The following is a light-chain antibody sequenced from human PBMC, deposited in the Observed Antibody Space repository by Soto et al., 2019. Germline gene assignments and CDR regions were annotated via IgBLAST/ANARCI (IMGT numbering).Light chain of an antibody. Sequence: EIVLTQFPGTLSLSPGERATLSCRASQSVGRNYVAWYQQKPGQAPRVIIYAASNRASGIPDRFSGSGSGSDFTLTISRLEPEDFAVYYCQQYGTSPWAFGQGTQVEIK. J-gene: IGKJ1*01. CDR1: QSVGRNY. V-gene: IGKV3-20*01. CDR2: AAS. CDR3: QQYGTSPWA.